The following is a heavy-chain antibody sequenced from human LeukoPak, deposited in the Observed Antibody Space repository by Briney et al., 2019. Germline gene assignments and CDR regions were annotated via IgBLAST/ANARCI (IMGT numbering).Heavy chain of an antibody. CDR3: AELGITMIGGV. CDR1: GFTFSSCG. D-gene: IGHD3-10*02. V-gene: IGHV3-48*04. Sequence: GGSLRLSCAASGFTFSSCGMHWVRQAPGKGLEWVSYISSSGSTIYYADSVKGRFTISRDNAKNSLYLQMNSLRAEDTAVYYCAELGITMIGGVWGKGTTVTISS. CDR2: ISSSGSTI. J-gene: IGHJ6*04.